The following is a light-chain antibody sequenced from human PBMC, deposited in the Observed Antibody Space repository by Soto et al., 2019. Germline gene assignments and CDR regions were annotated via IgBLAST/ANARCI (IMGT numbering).Light chain of an antibody. Sequence: DIQMTQSPSSVSASVGDRVTITCRARQGISGNLAWYQQKPGKAPKLLIYSASCVQNGVPPRFSGSVSGTNFTLTISRLQPEDFAIYYCLQANRVQLSIGQGKRLEIK. V-gene: IGKV1-12*01. CDR3: LQANRVQLS. CDR1: QGISGN. CDR2: SAS. J-gene: IGKJ5*01.